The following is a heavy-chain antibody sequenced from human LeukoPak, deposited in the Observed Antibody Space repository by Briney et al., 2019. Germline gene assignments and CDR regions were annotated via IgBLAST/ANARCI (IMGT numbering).Heavy chain of an antibody. CDR3: ARDISLISSSPGY. V-gene: IGHV1-18*01. D-gene: IGHD6-6*01. J-gene: IGHJ4*02. Sequence: GASVKVSCKASGYTFTSYGISWVRQAPGQGLEWMGWISAYNGNTNYAQKLQGRVTMTTDTSTSTAYIELRSLRSDDTAVYYCARDISLISSSPGYWGQGTLVTVSS. CDR2: ISAYNGNT. CDR1: GYTFTSYG.